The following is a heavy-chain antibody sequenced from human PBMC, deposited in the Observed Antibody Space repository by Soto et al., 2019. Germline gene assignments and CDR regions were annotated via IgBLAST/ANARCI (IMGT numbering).Heavy chain of an antibody. CDR2: ISSSLGHT. J-gene: IGHJ4*02. D-gene: IGHD1-1*01. CDR3: AANWNFGLNF. CDR1: GFDFSDFH. V-gene: IGHV3-11*03. Sequence: LRLSCVASGFDFSDFHISWVRQAPGKGLEWISYISSSLGHTDYAESVKGRFTISRDNAKSSVFLEMSDLRSDDTAVYYCAANWNFGLNFWGQGTLVTVSS.